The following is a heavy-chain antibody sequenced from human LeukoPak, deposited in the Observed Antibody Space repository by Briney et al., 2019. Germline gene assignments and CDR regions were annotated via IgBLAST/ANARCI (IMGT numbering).Heavy chain of an antibody. CDR2: MYDSVRT. CDR1: GGSISSHY. Sequence: PSETLSLTCTVPGGSISSHYWSWIRQPPGKGLEWIGYMYDSVRTKDNPSLKSRVTLSADTSKNQFSLRLSPVTAADTAVYYCATIKRGNIYGYFDFWGQGILVTVSS. D-gene: IGHD5-18*01. V-gene: IGHV4-59*11. CDR3: ATIKRGNIYGYFDF. J-gene: IGHJ4*02.